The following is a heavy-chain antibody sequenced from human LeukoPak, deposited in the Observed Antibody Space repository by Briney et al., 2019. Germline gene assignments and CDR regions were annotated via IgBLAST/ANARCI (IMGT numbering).Heavy chain of an antibody. CDR1: GGSLSSTNW. Sequence: SGTLSLTCAVSGGSLSSTNWWSWIRPPAGKGLEVIGRVYRSGNTNYSPSLQSRVTMSVDTSKNQISLRLRSVIAADTAVYYCARDDFEYSVHYGMDVWGQGTALTVSS. D-gene: IGHD3-9*01. J-gene: IGHJ6*02. CDR3: ARDDFEYSVHYGMDV. V-gene: IGHV4-4*02. CDR2: VYRSGNT.